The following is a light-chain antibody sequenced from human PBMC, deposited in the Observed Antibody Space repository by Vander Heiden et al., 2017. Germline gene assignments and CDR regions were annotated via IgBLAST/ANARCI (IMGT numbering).Light chain of an antibody. V-gene: IGKV3-11*01. CDR3: QQRSNWLYT. CDR2: DAS. J-gene: IGKJ2*01. Sequence: EIVLTQSPATLSLSPGERATLSCRASQSVSSYLAWYQQKPGQAPRLLIYDASNRATGIPARFSGSGSGTDFTLTISSLEPEDFAVYYCQQRSNWLYTFGQGTKLXIK. CDR1: QSVSSY.